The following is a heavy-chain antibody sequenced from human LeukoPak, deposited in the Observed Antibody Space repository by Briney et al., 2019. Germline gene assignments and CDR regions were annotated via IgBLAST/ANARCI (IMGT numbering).Heavy chain of an antibody. CDR3: ASGTAVAGTGVDY. Sequence: GGSLRLSCAASGFTFSSYAMNWVRQAPGKGLEWVSRINSDGSSTSYADSVKGRFTISRDNAKNTLYLQMNSLRAEDTAVYYCASGTAVAGTGVDYWGQGTLVTVSS. D-gene: IGHD6-19*01. CDR1: GFTFSSYA. V-gene: IGHV3-74*01. CDR2: INSDGSST. J-gene: IGHJ4*02.